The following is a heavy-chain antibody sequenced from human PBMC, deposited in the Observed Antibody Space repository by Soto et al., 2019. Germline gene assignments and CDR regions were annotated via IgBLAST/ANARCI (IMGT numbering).Heavy chain of an antibody. V-gene: IGHV6-1*01. D-gene: IGHD2-2*01. Sequence: PSQTLSLTCAISGDSVSSNSAAWNWIRQSPSRGLEWLGRTYYRSKWYNDYAVSVKSRITINPDTSKNQFSLQLNSVTPEDTAVYYCATGAVPAHFYYYYGLDVWGQGTTVTVSS. CDR2: TYYRSKWYN. J-gene: IGHJ6*02. CDR3: ATGAVPAHFYYYYGLDV. CDR1: GDSVSSNSAA.